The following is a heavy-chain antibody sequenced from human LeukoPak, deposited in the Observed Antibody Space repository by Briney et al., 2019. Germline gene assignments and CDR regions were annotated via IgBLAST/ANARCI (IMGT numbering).Heavy chain of an antibody. Sequence: SETLSLTCTVSGGSISSGDYYWSWIRQPPGKGLEWIGYIYYSGSTYYNPSLKSRVTISVDTSKNQFSLKLSSVTAADTAVYYGARDRYFDWLLDYWGQGTLVTVSS. CDR1: GGSISSGDYY. CDR3: ARDRYFDWLLDY. J-gene: IGHJ4*02. D-gene: IGHD3-9*01. V-gene: IGHV4-30-4*01. CDR2: IYYSGST.